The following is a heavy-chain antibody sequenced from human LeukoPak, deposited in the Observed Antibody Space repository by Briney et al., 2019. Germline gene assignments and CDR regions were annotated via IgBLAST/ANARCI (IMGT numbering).Heavy chain of an antibody. D-gene: IGHD2-15*01. Sequence: SETLSLTCAVSSDSFSTSHWWNWVRQSPGEGLEWIGEVSVDGSTNYNPSLKSRVTMPLDKSKNQFSLNLSSVTAADTAVYYCARVIPHGWRQSDHWGQGILVIVSS. J-gene: IGHJ4*02. CDR3: ARVIPHGWRQSDH. CDR2: VSVDGST. CDR1: SDSFSTSHW. V-gene: IGHV4-4*02.